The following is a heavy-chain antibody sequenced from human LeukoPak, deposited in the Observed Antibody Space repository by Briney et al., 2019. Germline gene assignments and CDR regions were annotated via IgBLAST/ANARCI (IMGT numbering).Heavy chain of an antibody. Sequence: PSETLSLTCAVSGGSISSGGYSWSWIRQPPGKGLEWIGYLYHSGSTYYNPSLKSRVTISVDRSKNQFSLKLSSVTAADTAVYYCARSVSWGLLVRDDAFDIWGQGTMVTVSS. J-gene: IGHJ3*02. CDR3: ARSVSWGLLVRDDAFDI. D-gene: IGHD2-21*01. CDR2: LYHSGST. CDR1: GGSISSGGYS. V-gene: IGHV4-30-2*01.